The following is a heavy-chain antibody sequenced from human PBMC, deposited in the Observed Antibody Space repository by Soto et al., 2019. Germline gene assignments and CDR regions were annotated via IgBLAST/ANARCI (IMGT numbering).Heavy chain of an antibody. CDR3: ARNHYDFWSGPTKALVDY. Sequence: GGSLRLSCAASGFTFSSYGMRWVRQAPGKGLEWVAVIWYDGSNKYYADSVKGRFTISRDNSKNTLYLQMNSLRAEDTAVYYCARNHYDFWSGPTKALVDYWGQGTLVTVSS. CDR1: GFTFSSYG. D-gene: IGHD3-3*01. V-gene: IGHV3-33*01. CDR2: IWYDGSNK. J-gene: IGHJ4*02.